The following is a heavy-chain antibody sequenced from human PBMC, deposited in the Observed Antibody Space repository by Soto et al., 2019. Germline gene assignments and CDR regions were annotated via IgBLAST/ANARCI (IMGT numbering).Heavy chain of an antibody. CDR2: INAGNGNT. Sequence: QVQLVQSGAEVKKPGASVKVSCKASGYTFTSYAMHWVRQAPGQRLEWMGWINAGNGNTKYSQKLQGRVTITRDTSASTAYMELSSLRSEDTAVYYCARPEYSSSWYGYGWFDPWGQGTLVTVSS. V-gene: IGHV1-3*01. CDR1: GYTFTSYA. CDR3: ARPEYSSSWYGYGWFDP. D-gene: IGHD6-13*01. J-gene: IGHJ5*02.